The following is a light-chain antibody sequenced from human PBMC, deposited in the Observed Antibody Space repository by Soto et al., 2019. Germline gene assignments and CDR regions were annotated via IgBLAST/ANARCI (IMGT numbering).Light chain of an antibody. CDR1: QSISSW. J-gene: IGKJ4*01. Sequence: DIQMTQSPSTLSASVGDRVTITCRASQSISSWLAWYQQKPGKAPKLLIYDASSLESGVPSRFSGSGSGAEFTLTISSLQPDDFATYYCQQYNSYSLTFGGGTKVEIK. CDR2: DAS. CDR3: QQYNSYSLT. V-gene: IGKV1-5*01.